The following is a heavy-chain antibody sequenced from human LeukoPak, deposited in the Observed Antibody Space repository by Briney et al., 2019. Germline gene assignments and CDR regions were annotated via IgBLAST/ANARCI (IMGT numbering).Heavy chain of an antibody. D-gene: IGHD6-19*01. CDR3: ARHGSWGTVALFQH. CDR2: FYYSGST. CDR1: GGSISSYY. V-gene: IGHV4-59*08. Sequence: TTSETLSLTCTVSGGSISSYYWSWIRQPPGKGLEWIGYFYYSGSTNYNPSLKSRVTISVDTSKNQFSLKLSSVTAADTAVYYCARHGSWGTVALFQHWGQGTLVTVSS. J-gene: IGHJ1*01.